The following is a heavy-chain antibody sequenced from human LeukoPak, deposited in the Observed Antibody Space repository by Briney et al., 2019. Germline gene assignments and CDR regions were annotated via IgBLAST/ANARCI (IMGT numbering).Heavy chain of an antibody. CDR1: GGSFSGYY. CDR2: INHSGST. V-gene: IGHV4-34*01. CDR3: ARGLSRIPRGKNWFDP. D-gene: IGHD2-15*01. Sequence: PSETLSLTCAVYGGSFSGYYWSWIRQPPGKGLEWIGEINHSGSTNYNPSLKSRVTISVDTSKNQFSLKLSSVTAADTAVYYCARGLSRIPRGKNWFDPWGQGTLVTVSP. J-gene: IGHJ5*02.